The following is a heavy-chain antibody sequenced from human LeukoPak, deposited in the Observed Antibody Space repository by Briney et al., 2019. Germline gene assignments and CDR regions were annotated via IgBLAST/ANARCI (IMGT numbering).Heavy chain of an antibody. CDR3: AKGTVRFLEWSQRGYFDY. J-gene: IGHJ4*02. Sequence: GGSLRLSCAASGFTFSNYAMTWVRQAPGKGLEWVSSISSTVINTYNADSVKGRLTISRDNSKNTLYLQMNSLRADDTAIYYCAKGTVRFLEWSQRGYFDYWGQGILVTVSS. V-gene: IGHV3-23*01. CDR2: ISSTVINT. CDR1: GFTFSNYA. D-gene: IGHD3-3*01.